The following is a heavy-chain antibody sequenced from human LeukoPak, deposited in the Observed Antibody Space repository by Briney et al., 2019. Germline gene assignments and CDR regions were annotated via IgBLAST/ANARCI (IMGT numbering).Heavy chain of an antibody. CDR2: ISHTGST. J-gene: IGHJ3*02. CDR3: ARDQISINALDI. D-gene: IGHD3-10*01. Sequence: SETLSLTCTVSGASIHGHYWSWVRQSPEKGLEWIGYISHTGSTNYNPFLKSRVTMSVDTSKKQFSLKLSSVTAADTAIYYCARDQISINALDIWGQGTLVTVSS. CDR1: GASIHGHY. V-gene: IGHV4-59*11.